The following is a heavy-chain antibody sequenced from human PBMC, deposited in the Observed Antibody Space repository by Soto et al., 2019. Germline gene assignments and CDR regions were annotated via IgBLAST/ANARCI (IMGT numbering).Heavy chain of an antibody. J-gene: IGHJ6*02. Sequence: ASVKVSCKASGYTFTSYDINWVRQATGQGLEWMGWMNPNSGNTGYAQKFQGRVTMTRNTSISTAYMELSSLRSEDTAVYYCAGYKYYDFWSGYYAYYYYGMDVWGQGTTVTVCS. CDR1: GYTFTSYD. CDR2: MNPNSGNT. CDR3: AGYKYYDFWSGYYAYYYYGMDV. V-gene: IGHV1-8*01. D-gene: IGHD3-3*01.